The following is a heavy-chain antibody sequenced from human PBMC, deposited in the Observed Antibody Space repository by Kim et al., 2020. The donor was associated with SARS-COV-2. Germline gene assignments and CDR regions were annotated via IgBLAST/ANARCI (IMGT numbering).Heavy chain of an antibody. CDR2: ISFDGNNK. CDR3: AKDVASGYCSGATCYYLRKWFDP. D-gene: IGHD2-15*01. V-gene: IGHV3-30*18. J-gene: IGHJ5*02. CDR1: GFTFSNYG. Sequence: GGSLRLSCAASGFTFSNYGMHWVRQAPGKGLEWVAVISFDGNNKYYADSLKGRFTISRDNSENTLFLQMNSLRVEDTAVYYCAKDVASGYCSGATCYYLRKWFDPWGQGTLVTVSS.